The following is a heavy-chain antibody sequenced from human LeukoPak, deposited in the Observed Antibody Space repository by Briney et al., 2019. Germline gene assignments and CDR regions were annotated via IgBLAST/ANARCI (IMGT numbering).Heavy chain of an antibody. Sequence: ASVKVSCKVSGFTLTELSMHWVRQAPGKGLEWMGGFDPEDGETIYAQKFQGRVTMTEDTSTDTAYMELSSLRSEDTAVYYCATDLATVVTVTNYWGQGTLVTVST. D-gene: IGHD4-23*01. V-gene: IGHV1-24*01. CDR1: GFTLTELS. CDR2: FDPEDGET. CDR3: ATDLATVVTVTNY. J-gene: IGHJ4*02.